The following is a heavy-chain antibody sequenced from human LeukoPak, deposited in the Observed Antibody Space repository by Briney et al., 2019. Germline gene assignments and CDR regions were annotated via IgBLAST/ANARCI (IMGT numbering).Heavy chain of an antibody. CDR3: ASSWLRPPPLHL. Sequence: PSETLSLTCAVYGGSFSGYYWSWIRQPPGKGLEWIGEIDHSGSTNYNPSLKSRVTISIDTSKYQFSLKLRYVIAADTAVYYCASSWLRPPPLHLWGQGTLITVSS. J-gene: IGHJ4*02. D-gene: IGHD6-19*01. CDR2: IDHSGST. CDR1: GGSFSGYY. V-gene: IGHV4-34*01.